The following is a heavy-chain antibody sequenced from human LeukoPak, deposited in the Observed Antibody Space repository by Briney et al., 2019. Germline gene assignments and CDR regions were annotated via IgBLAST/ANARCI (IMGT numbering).Heavy chain of an antibody. D-gene: IGHD5-24*01. CDR2: ITPNSGGT. V-gene: IGHV1-2*02. CDR1: GYTFTGYY. J-gene: IGHJ4*02. Sequence: GASVKVSCKASGYTFTGYYMHWVRQAPGQGLEWMGWITPNSGGTNYAQKFQGRVTMTRDTAISTAYMELSSLRSEDTAVYYCASSGGDDGYPPAWFDYWGQGTLVTVSS. CDR3: ASSGGDDGYPPAWFDY.